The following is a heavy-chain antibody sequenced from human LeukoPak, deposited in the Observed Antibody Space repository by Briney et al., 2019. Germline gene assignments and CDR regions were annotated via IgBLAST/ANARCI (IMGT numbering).Heavy chain of an antibody. CDR3: AKGVDYYDSSGYYPIYYFDY. J-gene: IGHJ4*02. V-gene: IGHV3-23*01. CDR2: ISGSGGST. D-gene: IGHD3-22*01. Sequence: GGSLRLSCAASGFTFSSYGMSGVRQAPGRGREWVSAISGSGGSTYHADSVHGRFTISTDHSKNTLYLQMNSLRAEDTAVYYCAKGVDYYDSSGYYPIYYFDYWGQGTLVTVSS. CDR1: GFTFSSYG.